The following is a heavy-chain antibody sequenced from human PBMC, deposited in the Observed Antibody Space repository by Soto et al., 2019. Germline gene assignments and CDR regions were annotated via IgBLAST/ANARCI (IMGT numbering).Heavy chain of an antibody. D-gene: IGHD3-3*01. CDR3: AISYDSPGGP. CDR1: GFTFSSQW. V-gene: IGHV3-7*01. CDR2: IKGDGSAK. Sequence: EVHLVESGGGLVQPGGSLRLSCAASGFTFSSQWMSWVRQTPGKGLEWVANIKGDGSAKYYVDSVRGRFTISRDNAKNSLYLQMNSLRVEDTAVYYCAISYDSPGGPCGQGTLVTVSS. J-gene: IGHJ5*02.